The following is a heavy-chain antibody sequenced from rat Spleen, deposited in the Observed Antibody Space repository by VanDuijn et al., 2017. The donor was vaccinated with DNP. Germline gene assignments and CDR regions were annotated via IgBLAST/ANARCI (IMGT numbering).Heavy chain of an antibody. CDR3: ARGYYGYKSWYFDF. CDR1: GFTFYNYW. V-gene: IGHV5-31*01. D-gene: IGHD1-9*01. Sequence: EVQLVESGGDLVQPGRSLKLSCVASGFTFYNYWMTWIRQVPGKGLEWVASITSSGGSTYYPDSVKGRFTNSRDNAKNTLYVQMNSLTSEDTATYYCARGYYGYKSWYFDFWGPGTMVTVSS. CDR2: ITSSGGST. J-gene: IGHJ1*01.